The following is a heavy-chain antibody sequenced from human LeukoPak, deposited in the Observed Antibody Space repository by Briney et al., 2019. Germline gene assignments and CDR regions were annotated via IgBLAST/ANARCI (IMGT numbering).Heavy chain of an antibody. V-gene: IGHV3-23*01. CDR2: ILRNGDST. D-gene: IGHD6-19*01. CDR1: GFTFSSYS. J-gene: IGHJ4*02. CDR3: ARDSSAWSRDY. Sequence: PGGSLRLSCVASGFTFSSYSMNWVRQAPGKGLEWVSTILRNGDSTFYADYVRGRFSISRDNSKNTLYLQMNSLRADDTAIYFCARDSSAWSRDYWGQGTLVTVSS.